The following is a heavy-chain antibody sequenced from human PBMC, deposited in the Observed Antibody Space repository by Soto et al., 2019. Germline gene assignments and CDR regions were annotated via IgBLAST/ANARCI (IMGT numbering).Heavy chain of an antibody. CDR3: ATVPQWGLRYHDCFFDY. V-gene: IGHV3-23*01. Sequence: EVQLLESGGGLVQPGGSLRLSCAVSGFSFSNSAMTWVRPAPGKGLEWVSGISGSGDITYNTDSVKGRFAISRDTAKNVVYLHMRSLRAEDTAVYYCATVPQWGLRYHDCFFDYWGQGTLVTVSS. CDR1: GFSFSNSA. D-gene: IGHD2-21*01. J-gene: IGHJ4*02. CDR2: ISGSGDIT.